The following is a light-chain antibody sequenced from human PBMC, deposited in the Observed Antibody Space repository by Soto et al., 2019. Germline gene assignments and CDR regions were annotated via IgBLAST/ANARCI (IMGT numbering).Light chain of an antibody. CDR2: GAS. Sequence: EIVMTQSPDTLSVSTGERATLSCRASQSVSSNLAWYHHKPGQAPRLLIYGASTRATGIPGRFSGSGSGTEFTLTISSLQSEDFAVYYCQQYNNWPRTLGQGTKVEIK. CDR3: QQYNNWPRT. V-gene: IGKV3-15*01. J-gene: IGKJ1*01. CDR1: QSVSSN.